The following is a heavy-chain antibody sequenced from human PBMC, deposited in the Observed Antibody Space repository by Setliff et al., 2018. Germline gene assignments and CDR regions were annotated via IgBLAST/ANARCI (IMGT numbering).Heavy chain of an antibody. CDR1: GGSISSMSYY. CDR2: IYHNGNT. D-gene: IGHD5-18*01. V-gene: IGHV4-61*01. CDR3: ARDRTAYSYGLDV. Sequence: SETLSLTCTVSGGSISSMSYYWGWIRQSPGKGLEWIGYIYHNGNTNFNPSPKTRVTMSVDTSKNQFALNLRSVTAADSAVYYCARDRTAYSYGLDVWGQGTTVTVSS. J-gene: IGHJ6*02.